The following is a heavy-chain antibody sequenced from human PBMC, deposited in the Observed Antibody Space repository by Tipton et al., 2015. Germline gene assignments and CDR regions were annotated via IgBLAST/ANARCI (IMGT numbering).Heavy chain of an antibody. CDR3: ATGYYGDYPLDY. CDR1: GFTFDDSA. CDR2: INWNSGSV. Sequence: SLRLSCAASGFTFDDSAMHWVRQAPGKGLEWVSGINWNSGSVGYADSVKGRFTISRDNAKNSLYLQMNGLRAEDTALYYCATGYYGDYPLDYRGQGTLVAVSS. D-gene: IGHD4-17*01. V-gene: IGHV3-9*01. J-gene: IGHJ4*02.